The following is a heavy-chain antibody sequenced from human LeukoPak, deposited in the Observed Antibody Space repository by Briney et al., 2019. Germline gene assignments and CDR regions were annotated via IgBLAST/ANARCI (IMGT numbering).Heavy chain of an antibody. J-gene: IGHJ4*02. CDR2: INPNSGGT. CDR3: ASGHSGSYWVYFDY. V-gene: IGHV1-2*02. CDR1: GYTFTGYY. D-gene: IGHD1-26*01. Sequence: GASVKVSCKASGYTFTGYYMHWVRQAPGQGLEWMGWINPNSGGTNYAQKFQGRVTMTRDASISTAYMELSRLRSDDTAVYYCASGHSGSYWVYFDYWGQGTLVTASS.